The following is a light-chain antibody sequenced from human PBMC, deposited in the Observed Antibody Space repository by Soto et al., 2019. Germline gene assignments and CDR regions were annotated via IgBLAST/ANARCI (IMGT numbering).Light chain of an antibody. V-gene: IGKV3-20*01. J-gene: IGKJ1*01. Sequence: EIVLTQSQGTLSLSPGEGATLSCRASQSVSNNYLAWYQRKPGQAPRLLIYGASSRATDIPTRFSGSGSGTDFTLTITRLEPEDFAVYYCQQYGSSPPTFGQGTKVEIK. CDR2: GAS. CDR1: QSVSNNY. CDR3: QQYGSSPPT.